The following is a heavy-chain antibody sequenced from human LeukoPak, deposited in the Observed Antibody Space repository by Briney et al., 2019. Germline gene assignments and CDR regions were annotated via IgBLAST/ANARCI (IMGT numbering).Heavy chain of an antibody. CDR1: GYSFTSYW. CDR3: ASSGRCSSTSCYDAFDI. D-gene: IGHD2-2*01. Sequence: GESLKISFQGSGYSFTSYWIGWVRQMPGKGLEWLGIIYPGDSDTRYSPSFQGQVTISADKSISTAYLQWSSLKASDTAMYYCASSGRCSSTSCYDAFDIWGQGTMVTVSS. V-gene: IGHV5-51*01. CDR2: IYPGDSDT. J-gene: IGHJ3*02.